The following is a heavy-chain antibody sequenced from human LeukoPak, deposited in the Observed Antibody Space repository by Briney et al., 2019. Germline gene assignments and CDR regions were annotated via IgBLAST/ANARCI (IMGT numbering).Heavy chain of an antibody. V-gene: IGHV3-23*01. Sequence: GGSLRLSCAAWGCTFSSYGMNGVRQARGKGVEGGAGTSGGEDVIQYADSVKGRFTISTDNYKNTVYLEMNSLRAQHTPLYFSAHYIQRPPGMDVWGQGTMVTVSS. J-gene: IGHJ6*02. CDR1: GCTFSSYG. CDR2: TSGGEDVI. CDR3: AHYIQRPPGMDV. D-gene: IGHD3-10*02.